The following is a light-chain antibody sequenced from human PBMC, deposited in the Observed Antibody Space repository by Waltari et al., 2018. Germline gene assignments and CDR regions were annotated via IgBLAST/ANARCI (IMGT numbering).Light chain of an antibody. J-gene: IGLJ2*01. CDR1: SSDVGGYNY. CDR3: RSYTTSSSLV. Sequence: QSALTQPASVSGSPGQSITISCTGTSSDVGGYNYVSWFQQHPGKAPKLMIYDVTDRPSGVSDRLSGSKSANTASRTISGLQAEDEADYYCRSYTTSSSLVFGGGTKLTVL. CDR2: DVT. V-gene: IGLV2-14*03.